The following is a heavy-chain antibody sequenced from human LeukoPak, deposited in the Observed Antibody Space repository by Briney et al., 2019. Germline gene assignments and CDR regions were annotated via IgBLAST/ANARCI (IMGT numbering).Heavy chain of an antibody. D-gene: IGHD3-3*01. CDR2: ISGSGGST. Sequence: GGSLTLSCAASGFTFSSYAMSWVRQAPGKGLEWVSAISGSGGSTYYADSVKGRFTISRDNSKNTLYLQMNSLRAEDTAVYYCAKDRGSLNHLRRITIPLVDYWGQGTLVTVSS. V-gene: IGHV3-23*01. CDR1: GFTFSSYA. CDR3: AKDRGSLNHLRRITIPLVDY. J-gene: IGHJ4*02.